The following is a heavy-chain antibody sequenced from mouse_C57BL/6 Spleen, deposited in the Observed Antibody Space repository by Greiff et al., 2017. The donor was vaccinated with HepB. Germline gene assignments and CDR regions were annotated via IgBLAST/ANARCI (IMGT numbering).Heavy chain of an antibody. J-gene: IGHJ2*01. CDR3: ANGVGLYFDY. CDR2: IYPGSGNT. D-gene: IGHD1-1*02. Sequence: QVQLQQSGPELVKPGASVKISCKASGYSFTSYYIHWVKQRPGQGLEWIGWIYPGSGNTKYNEKFKGKATLTADTSSSTAYMQLSSLTSEDSAVSYCANGVGLYFDYWGQGTTLTVSS. V-gene: IGHV1-66*01. CDR1: GYSFTSYY.